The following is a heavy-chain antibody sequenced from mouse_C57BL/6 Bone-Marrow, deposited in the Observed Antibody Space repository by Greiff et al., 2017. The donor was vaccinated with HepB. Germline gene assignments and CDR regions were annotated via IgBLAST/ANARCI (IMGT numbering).Heavy chain of an antibody. CDR1: GFNIKDDY. CDR2: IDPENGDT. CDR3: TTITTVDLPYWYFDV. Sequence: EVQLQESGAELVRPGASVKLSCTASGFNIKDDYMHWVKQRPEQGLEWIGWIDPENGDTEYASKFQGKATITADTSSNTAYLQLSSLTSEDTAVYYCTTITTVDLPYWYFDVWGTGTTVTVSS. V-gene: IGHV14-4*01. D-gene: IGHD1-1*01. J-gene: IGHJ1*03.